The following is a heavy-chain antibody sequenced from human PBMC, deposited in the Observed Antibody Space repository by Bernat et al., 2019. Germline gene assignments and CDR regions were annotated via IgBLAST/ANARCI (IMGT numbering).Heavy chain of an antibody. V-gene: IGHV4-31*03. J-gene: IGHJ4*02. CDR1: GGSISSGGYY. D-gene: IGHD1-26*01. Sequence: QVQLQESGPGLVKPSRTLSLTCTVSGGSISSGGYYWSWIRQHPGKGLEWIGYIYYSGSTYYNPSLKSRVTISVDTSKNQFSLKLSSVTAADTAVYYCARDSPLGATAHYFDYWGQGTLVTVSS. CDR2: IYYSGST. CDR3: ARDSPLGATAHYFDY.